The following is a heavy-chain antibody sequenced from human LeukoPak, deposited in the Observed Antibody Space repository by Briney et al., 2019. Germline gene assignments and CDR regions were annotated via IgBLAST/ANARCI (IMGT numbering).Heavy chain of an antibody. J-gene: IGHJ4*02. V-gene: IGHV3-7*05. D-gene: IGHD3-3*01. CDR2: IIQDGSEK. Sequence: GGSLRLSCAASGFTFSSFWMSWVRQAPGKGLEWVAKIIQDGSEKYYVDSVKGRFTISRDNAKNSLYLQMSSLRAEDTAVYYCARDSPGIMIFGVVTPNGGQGTLVTVSS. CDR1: GFTFSSFW. CDR3: ARDSPGIMIFGVVTPN.